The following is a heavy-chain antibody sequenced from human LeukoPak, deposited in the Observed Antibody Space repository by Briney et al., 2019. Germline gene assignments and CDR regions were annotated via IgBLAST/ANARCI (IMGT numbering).Heavy chain of an antibody. J-gene: IGHJ4*02. D-gene: IGHD4-17*01. V-gene: IGHV1-69*05. CDR3: ARESVNYGDYASLWYFDY. Sequence: SVKVSCKASGGTFSSYAISWVRQAPGQGLEWMGGIIPIFGTANYAQKFKGRVTITTDESTSTAYMELSSLRSEDTAVYYCARESVNYGDYASLWYFDYWGQGTLVTVSS. CDR2: IIPIFGTA. CDR1: GGTFSSYA.